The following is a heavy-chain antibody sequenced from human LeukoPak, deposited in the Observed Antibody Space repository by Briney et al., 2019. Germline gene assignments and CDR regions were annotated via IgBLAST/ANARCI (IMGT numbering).Heavy chain of an antibody. CDR3: AKILIWSDGWFDP. J-gene: IGHJ5*02. D-gene: IGHD3-10*01. V-gene: IGHV3-23*01. CDR2: ISGDISTT. Sequence: GGSLRLSCAASGFTFSSYAMTWVRQAPGKGLEWVSTISGDISTTYYADSVKGRFTISRDNSKNTVYVQMSSLRAEDTAVYYCAKILIWSDGWFDPWGQGTLVTVSS. CDR1: GFTFSSYA.